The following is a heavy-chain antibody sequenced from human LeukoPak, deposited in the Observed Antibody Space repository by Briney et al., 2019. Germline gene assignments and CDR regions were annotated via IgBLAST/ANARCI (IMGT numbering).Heavy chain of an antibody. Sequence: GGSLRLSCAASGFTFSSYAMSWVRQAPGKGLEWVSAISGSGGSTYYADSVKDRFTISRDNSKNTLYLQMNSLRAEDTAVYYCANGIPCSSTSCPLIYWGQGTLVTVSS. CDR2: ISGSGGST. V-gene: IGHV3-23*01. J-gene: IGHJ4*02. D-gene: IGHD2-2*01. CDR1: GFTFSSYA. CDR3: ANGIPCSSTSCPLIY.